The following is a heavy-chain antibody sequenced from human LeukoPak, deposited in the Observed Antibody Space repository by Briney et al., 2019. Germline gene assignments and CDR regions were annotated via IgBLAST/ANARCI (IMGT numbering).Heavy chain of an antibody. CDR2: IYSGGST. V-gene: IGHV3-23*03. J-gene: IGHJ4*02. CDR1: GFSFSTYA. D-gene: IGHD2-8*01. CDR3: AKDQCTNGVCYPFDY. Sequence: GGSLRLSCAASGFSFSTYAMSWVRQAPGKGLEWVSVIYSGGSTYYADSVKGRFTISRDNSKNTLYLQMNSLRAEDTAVYYCAKDQCTNGVCYPFDYWGQGTLVTVSS.